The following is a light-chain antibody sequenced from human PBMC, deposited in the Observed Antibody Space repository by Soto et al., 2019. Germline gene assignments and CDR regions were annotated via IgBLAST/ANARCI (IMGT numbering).Light chain of an antibody. Sequence: DIQMTQSPSSLSASIGDRVTITCRASQSVSSHLNWYQQKPGKAPKLLICAASSLQSGVPSRFSGSGSGTDFTLTISSLQPEDFATYSCQHSHSTPLTFGGGTKVDI. J-gene: IGKJ4*01. CDR1: QSVSSH. V-gene: IGKV1-39*01. CDR2: AAS. CDR3: QHSHSTPLT.